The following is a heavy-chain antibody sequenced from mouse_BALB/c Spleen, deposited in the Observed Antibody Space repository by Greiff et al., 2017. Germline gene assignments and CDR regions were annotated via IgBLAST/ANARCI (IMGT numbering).Heavy chain of an antibody. CDR2: ISSGSSTT. V-gene: IGHV5-17*02. CDR3: ARLGYDNYGSGLDY. Sequence: EVQLVESGGGLVKPGGSLKLSCAASGFTFSSFGMSWVRQPPEKGLEWVAYISSGSSTTYYPDTVKGRFTISRDNPKNTLFLQMSSLRSEDTAMYYCARLGYDNYGSGLDYWGQGTSVTVS. J-gene: IGHJ4*01. CDR1: GFTFSSFG. D-gene: IGHD2-1*01.